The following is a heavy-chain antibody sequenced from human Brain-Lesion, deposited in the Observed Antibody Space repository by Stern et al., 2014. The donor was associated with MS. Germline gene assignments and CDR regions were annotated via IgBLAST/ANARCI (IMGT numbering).Heavy chain of an antibody. J-gene: IGHJ6*02. CDR2: IFNSGSN. V-gene: IGHV4-61*02. CDR1: GGSISSGGYY. D-gene: IGHD2-2*01. Sequence: QVQLQESGPGLVKPSQTLSLSCTVSGGSISSGGYYLSWIRQPAGKGLEWIGRIFNSGSNSYTPSLKSRVTISIDTSKNQFSLRLNSMTAADTAVYYCARGRVVPGFQYYATDVWGQGTTVIVSS. CDR3: ARGRVVPGFQYYATDV.